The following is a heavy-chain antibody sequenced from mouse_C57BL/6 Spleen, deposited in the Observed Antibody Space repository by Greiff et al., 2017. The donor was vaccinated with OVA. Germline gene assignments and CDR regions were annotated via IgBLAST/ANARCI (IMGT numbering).Heavy chain of an antibody. D-gene: IGHD2-4*01. J-gene: IGHJ2*01. V-gene: IGHV6-6*01. CDR3: TSSIFYYDYDEGFDY. CDR2: IRNKANNHAT. CDR1: GFTFSDAW. Sequence: EVKVVESGGGLVQPGGSMKLSCAASGFTFSDAWMDWVRQSPEKGLEWVAEIRNKANNHATYYAESVKGRFTISRDDSKSSVYLQMNSLRAEDTGIYYCTSSIFYYDYDEGFDYWGQGTTLTVSS.